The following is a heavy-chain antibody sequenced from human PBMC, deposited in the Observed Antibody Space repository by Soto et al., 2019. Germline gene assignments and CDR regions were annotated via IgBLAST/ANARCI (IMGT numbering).Heavy chain of an antibody. CDR3: ATDFWSGYYTMDV. CDR2: IYSGGST. D-gene: IGHD3-3*01. J-gene: IGHJ6*03. CDR1: GFTVSSNY. V-gene: IGHV3-66*01. Sequence: GGSLRLSCAASGFTVSSNYMSWVRQAPGKGLEWVSVIYSGGSTYYADSVKGRFTISRDNSKNTLYLQMNSLRAEDTAVYYCATDFWSGYYTMDVWGKGTKVTVSS.